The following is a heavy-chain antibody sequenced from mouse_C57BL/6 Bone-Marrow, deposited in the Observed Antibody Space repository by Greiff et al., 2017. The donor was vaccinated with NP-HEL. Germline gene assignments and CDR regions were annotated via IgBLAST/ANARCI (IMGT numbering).Heavy chain of an antibody. V-gene: IGHV1-5*01. CDR2: IYPGNSDT. Sequence: VQLQQSGTVLARPGASVKMSCKTSGYTFTSYWMHWVKQRPGQGLDWIGAIYPGNSDTSYNQKFKGKAKLTAVTSASTAYMELSSLTNEDSAVYYCTGYYYGSPFDYWGQGTTLTVSS. J-gene: IGHJ2*01. D-gene: IGHD1-1*01. CDR3: TGYYYGSPFDY. CDR1: GYTFTSYW.